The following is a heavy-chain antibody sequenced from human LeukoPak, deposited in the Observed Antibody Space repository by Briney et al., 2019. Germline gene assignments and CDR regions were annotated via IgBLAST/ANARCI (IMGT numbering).Heavy chain of an antibody. V-gene: IGHV3-7*01. Sequence: GGSLRLSCVVSGFRFSSYWMSWVRQAPGKEPEWVANIKEDGSEKYYVDSVKGRFTISRDNAKNSLYLQLNSLRVEDTAVYYCASRIVGTPDYFDYWGQGTLVTVSS. CDR2: IKEDGSEK. CDR1: GFRFSSYW. J-gene: IGHJ4*02. CDR3: ASRIVGTPDYFDY. D-gene: IGHD1-26*01.